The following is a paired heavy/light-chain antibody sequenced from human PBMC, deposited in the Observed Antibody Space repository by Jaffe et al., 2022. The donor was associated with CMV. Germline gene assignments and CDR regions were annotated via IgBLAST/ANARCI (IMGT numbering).Heavy chain of an antibody. CDR2: IVPMFDTA. CDR1: GGTFNTYV. CDR3: ARLSDSSASYNYGMDV. Sequence: QVHLVQSGAEVKKTGSSVKVSCKASGGTFNTYVINWVRQAPGRGLEWMGGIVPMFDTANYAQQFQGRVTITADESTSTGYMEVSNLTSEDTAIYYCARLSDSSASYNYGMDVWGQGTTVTVSS. J-gene: IGHJ6*02. D-gene: IGHD3-22*01. V-gene: IGHV1-69*01.
Light chain of an antibody. V-gene: IGLV2-14*03. CDR2: DVT. J-gene: IGLJ1*01. CDR1: SSDVGAYDY. Sequence: QSALTQPASVSGSPGQSITISCTGTSSDVGAYDYVSWYQQHPGKAPKLIIYDVTNRPSGVSNRFSGSKSGNTASLIISGLQAEDEADYYCSSYTATTFCVFGTGTTVTVL. CDR3: SSYTATTFCV.